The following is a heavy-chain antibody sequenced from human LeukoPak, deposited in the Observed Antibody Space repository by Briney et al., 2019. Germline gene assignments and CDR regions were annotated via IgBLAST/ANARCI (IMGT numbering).Heavy chain of an antibody. J-gene: IGHJ5*02. CDR1: GGSISSYY. V-gene: IGHV4-4*09. D-gene: IGHD2-2*02. Sequence: SETLSLTCTVSGGSISSYYWSWIRQPPGKGLEWIGYIYTSGSTNYNPSLKSRVTISVDTSKSQFSLKLSSVTAADTAVYYCARRGPHCSSTSCYIGWFDPWGQGTLVTVSS. CDR2: IYTSGST. CDR3: ARRGPHCSSTSCYIGWFDP.